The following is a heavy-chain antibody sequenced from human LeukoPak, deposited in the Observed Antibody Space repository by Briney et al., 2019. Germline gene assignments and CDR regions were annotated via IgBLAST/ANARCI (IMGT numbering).Heavy chain of an antibody. D-gene: IGHD3-22*01. CDR2: INHSGST. CDR3: ARDWRYYDSSGSPGGAFDI. Sequence: PSETLSLTRAVYGGSFSGYYWSWIRQPPGKGLEWIGEINHSGSTNYNPSLKSRVTISVDTSKNQFSLKLSSVTAADTAVYYCARDWRYYDSSGSPGGAFDIWGQGTMVTVSS. J-gene: IGHJ3*02. V-gene: IGHV4-34*01. CDR1: GGSFSGYY.